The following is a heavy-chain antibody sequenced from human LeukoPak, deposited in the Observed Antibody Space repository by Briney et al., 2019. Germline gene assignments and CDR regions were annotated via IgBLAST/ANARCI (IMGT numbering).Heavy chain of an antibody. CDR2: ISPNSGGT. D-gene: IGHD3-10*01. J-gene: IGHJ4*02. CDR3: ASSIYGSGSYIGY. V-gene: IGHV1-2*02. CDR1: GYTFTGYY. Sequence: ASVKVSCTASGYTFTGYYMHWVRQAPGQGLEWMGWISPNSGGTNYAQKFQGRVTMTRDTSISTAYMELSRLRSDDTAVYYCASSIYGSGSYIGYWGQGTLVTVSS.